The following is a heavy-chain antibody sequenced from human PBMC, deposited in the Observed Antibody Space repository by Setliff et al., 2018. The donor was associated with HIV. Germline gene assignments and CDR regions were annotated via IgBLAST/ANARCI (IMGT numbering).Heavy chain of an antibody. V-gene: IGHV4-34*01. CDR1: GGSFTDIGGSFTDYY. J-gene: IGHJ3*02. D-gene: IGHD2-8*01. CDR3: ARHSPNVGVRGDAFDI. CDR2: INHSGST. Sequence: PSETLSLTCAVFGGSFTDIGGSFTDYYWIWIRQPPGKGLEWIGEINHSGSTHYNPSLKSRFTISVDTSKNQFSLKVNSVTAADTAVYYCARHSPNVGVRGDAFDIWGQGTVVTVSS.